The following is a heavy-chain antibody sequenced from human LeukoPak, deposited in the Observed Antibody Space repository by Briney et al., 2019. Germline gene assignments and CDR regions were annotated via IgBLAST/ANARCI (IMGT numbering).Heavy chain of an antibody. CDR2: INHSGST. Sequence: SEALSLTCAVYGGSFSGYYWSWIRQPPGKGLEWIGEINHSGSTNYNPSLKSRVTISVDTSKNQFSLKLSSVTAADTAVYYCARVGADGSGFLFDYWGQGTLVTVSS. V-gene: IGHV4-34*01. CDR3: ARVGADGSGFLFDY. CDR1: GGSFSGYY. D-gene: IGHD3-10*01. J-gene: IGHJ4*02.